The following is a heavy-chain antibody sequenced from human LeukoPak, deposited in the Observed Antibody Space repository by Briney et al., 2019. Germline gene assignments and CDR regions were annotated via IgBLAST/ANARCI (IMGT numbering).Heavy chain of an antibody. Sequence: GGSLRLSCAASGFTFSSYAMNWVRQAPGKGLEWVSGISGNSGNTHYAESVKGRFTISRDNSKKTLYLQMNSLRAEDTAMYCATRVMIAITTRGAFHIWGQGTMVTVSS. CDR3: ATRVMIAITTRGAFHI. CDR2: ISGNSGNT. J-gene: IGHJ3*02. D-gene: IGHD3-16*01. V-gene: IGHV3-23*01. CDR1: GFTFSSYA.